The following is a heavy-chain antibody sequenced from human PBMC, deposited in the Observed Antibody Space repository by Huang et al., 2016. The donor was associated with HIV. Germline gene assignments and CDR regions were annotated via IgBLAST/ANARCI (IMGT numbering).Heavy chain of an antibody. V-gene: IGHV3-11*01. Sequence: QGRLVESGGAVVKPGGSLRLSCAASGFMFSDYYLNWIRQVHGKGLEWISLISNKGRLLYYADVVRGRFTISRDNAKNSVFLQMTSLRVEDTAVYYCARDISSHFDTTSYTFDYGLDLWGQGTTVTVSS. CDR2: ISNKGRLL. J-gene: IGHJ6*02. CDR1: GFMFSDYY. D-gene: IGHD3-22*01. CDR3: ARDISSHFDTTSYTFDYGLDL.